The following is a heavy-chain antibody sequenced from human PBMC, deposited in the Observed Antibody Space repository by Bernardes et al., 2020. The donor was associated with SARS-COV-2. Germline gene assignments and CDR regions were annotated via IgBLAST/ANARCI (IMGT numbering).Heavy chain of an antibody. CDR1: GGSLSGYY. CDR2: MSASGSS. D-gene: IGHD3-10*01. J-gene: IGHJ6*02. Sequence: SEPLSLTCAVYGGSLSGYYWNWIRQPPGKGLEWIGRMSASGSSNHNPSLRSRITMSVDTPQNQISLELSSVTAADTAVYYCAREGGTSGRGMDVWGQGTTVTVSS. CDR3: AREGGTSGRGMDV. V-gene: IGHV4-4*07.